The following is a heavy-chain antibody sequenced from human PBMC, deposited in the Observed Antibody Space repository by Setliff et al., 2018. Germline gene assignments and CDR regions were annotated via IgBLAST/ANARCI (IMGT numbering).Heavy chain of an antibody. Sequence: PSETLSLTCIVAGDSISNTGYYWGWIRQPPGKGLEWIGRIYNSGTTNYNPSLKSRVPISADTSNNSLSLNLFSVTAADTAVYYCAGRDYSGGDSWGHGTLVTVSS. CDR3: AGRDYSGGDS. V-gene: IGHV4-39*02. J-gene: IGHJ5*01. CDR2: IYNSGTT. CDR1: GDSISNTGYY. D-gene: IGHD4-4*01.